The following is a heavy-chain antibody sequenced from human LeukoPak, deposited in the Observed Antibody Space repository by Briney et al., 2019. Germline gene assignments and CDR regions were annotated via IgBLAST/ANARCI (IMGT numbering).Heavy chain of an antibody. CDR1: GYTFTSYY. D-gene: IGHD6-6*01. CDR2: INPSGGST. J-gene: IGHJ1*01. Sequence: GASVKVSCKASGYTFTSYYMHWVRQAPGQGLEWMGIINPSGGSTSYAQKFQGRVTMTRDTSTSTVYMELSSLRSEDTAVYYCARGRYSNSSPAEYFQHWGQGTLVTVSS. CDR3: ARGRYSNSSPAEYFQH. V-gene: IGHV1-46*01.